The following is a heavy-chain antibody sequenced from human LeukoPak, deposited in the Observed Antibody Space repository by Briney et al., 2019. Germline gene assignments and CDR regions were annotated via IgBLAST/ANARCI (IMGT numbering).Heavy chain of an antibody. Sequence: ASVKVSCKASGGTFSSYAISWVRQAPGQGLEWMGGIIPIFGTANYAQKFQGRVTITTDESTSTAYMELSSLRSEDTAVYYCASSSSTSSYTYYFDYWGQGTLVTVSS. J-gene: IGHJ4*02. CDR3: ASSSSTSSYTYYFDY. CDR2: IIPIFGTA. CDR1: GGTFSSYA. D-gene: IGHD2-2*02. V-gene: IGHV1-69*05.